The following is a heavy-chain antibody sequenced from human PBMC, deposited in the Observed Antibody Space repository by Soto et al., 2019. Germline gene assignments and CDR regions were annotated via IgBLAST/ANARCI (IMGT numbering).Heavy chain of an antibody. J-gene: IGHJ5*02. V-gene: IGHV2-5*02. CDR2: IYWDDDK. CDR3: AYSGVVAGEDWFDP. CDR1: GFSLSTREVG. D-gene: IGHD6-19*01. Sequence: QITLKESGPTLVKPTQTLTLACTFSGFSLSTREVGVGWIRQPPGKALEWLALIYWDDDKRYSPSLKSRLTITKDTPKNQVVLTMTNMDPVDTATYYCAYSGVVAGEDWFDPWGQGTLVTVSS.